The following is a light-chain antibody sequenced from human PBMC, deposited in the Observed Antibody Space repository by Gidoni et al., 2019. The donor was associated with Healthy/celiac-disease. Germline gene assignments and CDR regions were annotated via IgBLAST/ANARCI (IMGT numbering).Light chain of an antibody. J-gene: IGLJ2*01. CDR2: DVS. V-gene: IGLV2-11*01. CDR3: CSYAGSYTLV. Sequence: QSALTQPRPGSGSPGQSVTISCTGTGSDVGGYNYVSWYQQPPGKAPKLMIYDVSKRPSGVPDRFSGSKSGNTASLTISGLQAEDEADYYCCSYAGSYTLVFGGGTKLTVL. CDR1: GSDVGGYNY.